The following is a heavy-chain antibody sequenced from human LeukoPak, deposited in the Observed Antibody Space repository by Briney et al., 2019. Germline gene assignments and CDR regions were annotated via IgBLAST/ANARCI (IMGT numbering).Heavy chain of an antibody. CDR2: IGSSSSFM. Sequence: GGSLRLSCAASGFTFRTYVMKWVRQAPGKGLEWVSSIGSSSSFMYYADSVRGRFTISRDNAKNSLYLQMNSLRAEDAAVYYCAREDYCSGYATIYNWGQGTLVTVSS. J-gene: IGHJ4*02. V-gene: IGHV3-21*01. D-gene: IGHD3-10*01. CDR3: AREDYCSGYATIYN. CDR1: GFTFRTYV.